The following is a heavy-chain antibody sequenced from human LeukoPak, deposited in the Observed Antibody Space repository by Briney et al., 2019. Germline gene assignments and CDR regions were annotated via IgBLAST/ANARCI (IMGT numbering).Heavy chain of an antibody. CDR1: GGSFSGYY. V-gene: IGHV4-34*01. Sequence: SETLSLTCAVYGGSFSGYYWSWIRQPPGKGLEWIGEINHSGSTNYNPSLKSRVTISVGTSKNQFSLKLSSVTAADTAVYYCARGGLWLQPFDYWGQGTLVTVSS. D-gene: IGHD5-18*01. CDR2: INHSGST. J-gene: IGHJ4*02. CDR3: ARGGLWLQPFDY.